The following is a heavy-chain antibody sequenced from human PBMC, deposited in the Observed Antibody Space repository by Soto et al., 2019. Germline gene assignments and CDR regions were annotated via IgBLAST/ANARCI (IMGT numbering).Heavy chain of an antibody. Sequence: GGSLRLSCAASGFTVSSNYMSWVRRAPGKGLEWVSVIYSGGSTYYADSVKGRFTISRDNSKNTLYLQMNSLRAEDTAVYYCAREASSGWSGGDDAFDIWGQGTMVTVSS. CDR2: IYSGGST. CDR3: AREASSGWSGGDDAFDI. V-gene: IGHV3-53*01. J-gene: IGHJ3*02. CDR1: GFTVSSNY. D-gene: IGHD6-19*01.